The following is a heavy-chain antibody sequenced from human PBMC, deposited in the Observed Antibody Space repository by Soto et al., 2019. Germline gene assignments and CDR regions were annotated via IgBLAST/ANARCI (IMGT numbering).Heavy chain of an antibody. J-gene: IGHJ4*02. CDR3: AKAVTHSYFDY. V-gene: IGHV3-23*01. CDR2: INPSGDNT. CDR1: GVTFSSYA. Sequence: PGGSLRLSCAASGVTFSSYAMSWVRQAPGKGLEWVSAINPSGDNTYFAASVKGRFTISRDNSKNTLYLQMNSLRAEDTAIYYCAKAVTHSYFDYWGQGPLVTVS. D-gene: IGHD2-21*02.